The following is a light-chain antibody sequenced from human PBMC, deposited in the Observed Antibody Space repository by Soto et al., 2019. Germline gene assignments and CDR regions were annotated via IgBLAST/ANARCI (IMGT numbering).Light chain of an antibody. J-gene: IGLJ1*01. V-gene: IGLV1-47*01. CDR3: AVWDHSLSGYV. CDR2: GNS. CDR1: TSNIGRNY. Sequence: QSVLTQSPAASGTPGHRVIISCSGSTSNIGRNYVCWYQQFPGTAPKLLIYGNSQRPSGVPDRFSGSKSDTTASLAISGLRSEGEAEYFCAVWDHSLSGYVFGSGTKV.